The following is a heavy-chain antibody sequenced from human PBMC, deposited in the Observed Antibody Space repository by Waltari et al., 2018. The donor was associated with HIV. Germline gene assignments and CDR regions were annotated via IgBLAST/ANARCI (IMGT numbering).Heavy chain of an antibody. Sequence: QLQLVQSGAEVKKPGASVTVSCRTSGYSFNGYYIHWVRQAPGQGLEWMGWINPDTGDTKYAQNFQGRVTMTRDTSINTAYMDLSSLRSDDTAVYYCARDTHWLAYLFDSWGQGTLVTVSS. CDR1: GYSFNGYY. V-gene: IGHV1-2*02. CDR2: INPDTGDT. J-gene: IGHJ4*02. CDR3: ARDTHWLAYLFDS. D-gene: IGHD6-19*01.